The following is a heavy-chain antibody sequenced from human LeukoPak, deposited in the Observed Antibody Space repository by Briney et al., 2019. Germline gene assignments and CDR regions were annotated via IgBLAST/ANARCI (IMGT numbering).Heavy chain of an antibody. CDR1: GFAVSSNY. V-gene: IGHV3-66*01. CDR3: ASGCYPRSNYYGMDV. Sequence: PGGSLRLSCAASGFAVSSNYMSWVRQAPGKGLEWVSVIYSGGSTYYADSVKGRFTISRDNSKNTLYLQMNSLRAEDTAVYYCASGCYPRSNYYGMDVWGQGTTVTVSS. CDR2: IYSGGST. J-gene: IGHJ6*02. D-gene: IGHD1-26*01.